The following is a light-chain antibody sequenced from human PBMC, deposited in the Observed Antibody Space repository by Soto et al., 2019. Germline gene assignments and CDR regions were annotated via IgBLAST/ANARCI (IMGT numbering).Light chain of an antibody. Sequence: DIQLTQSPPFLSASVGDRVTITCRASQGLSSDLAWYQQKPGKAPKLLIYAASTLQSGVPSRFSGSGSGTEFTLTISSLQPEDFATYSCQQLNSYPITFGQGTRLEIK. CDR2: AAS. CDR3: QQLNSYPIT. CDR1: QGLSSD. V-gene: IGKV1-9*01. J-gene: IGKJ5*01.